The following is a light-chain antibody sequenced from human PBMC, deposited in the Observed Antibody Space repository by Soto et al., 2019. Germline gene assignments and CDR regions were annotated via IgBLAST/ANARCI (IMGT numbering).Light chain of an antibody. CDR2: AAS. CDR3: QQSYSTPPLT. V-gene: IGKV1-39*01. CDR1: QSISSY. Sequence: DLQMTQSPSSLSASVGDRVTITCRASQSISSYLNWYQQKPGKAPKLLIYAASSLQSGVPSRFSGSGSGTDFTLTISSLQPEAFATYYCQQSYSTPPLTFGGGTKVEIK. J-gene: IGKJ4*01.